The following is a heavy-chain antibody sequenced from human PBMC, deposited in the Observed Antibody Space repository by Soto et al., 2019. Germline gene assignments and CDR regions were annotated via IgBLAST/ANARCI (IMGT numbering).Heavy chain of an antibody. J-gene: IGHJ4*02. CDR1: GGSFSRQD. CDR2: IIPIFGTV. D-gene: IGHD3-16*01. Sequence: QVQLVQSGAEVKKPGSSVKVSCTASGGSFSRQDVNWVRQAAGQGLEWMGGIIPIFGTVNYAQRFQDRVPITADESKSTVYLELSSLRSADSAVYYCARRGDFGNYVFDYWGQGTLVTVSS. V-gene: IGHV1-69*01. CDR3: ARRGDFGNYVFDY.